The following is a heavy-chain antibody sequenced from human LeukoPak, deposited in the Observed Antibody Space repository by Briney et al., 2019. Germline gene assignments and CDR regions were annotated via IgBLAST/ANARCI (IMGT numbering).Heavy chain of an antibody. D-gene: IGHD3-22*01. J-gene: IGHJ4*02. Sequence: PSETLSLTCTVSGRSISSYYWSWIRQPPGKGLEWIGYIYYSGSPNYNPSLKSRVAISVDASKNQFSLKLSSVAAADTAVYYCARHVRYYDSSGYSSPFDYWGQGTLVTVSS. CDR3: ARHVRYYDSSGYSSPFDY. CDR2: IYYSGSP. CDR1: GRSISSYY. V-gene: IGHV4-59*08.